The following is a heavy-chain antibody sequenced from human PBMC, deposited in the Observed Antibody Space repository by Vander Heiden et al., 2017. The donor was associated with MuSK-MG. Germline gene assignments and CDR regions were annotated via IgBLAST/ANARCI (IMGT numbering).Heavy chain of an antibody. CDR1: GFTFSSYE. Sequence: EVQLVESGGGLVQPGGSLRLSCAASGFTFSSYEMNWGRQAPGKGLEWVSYISSSGSTIYYADSVKGRFTISRDNAKNSLYLQMNSLRAEDTAVYYCAAQDGLGAYYYYYYYMDVWGKGTTVTVSS. CDR3: AAQDGLGAYYYYYYYMDV. D-gene: IGHD3-9*01. J-gene: IGHJ6*03. CDR2: ISSSGSTI. V-gene: IGHV3-48*03.